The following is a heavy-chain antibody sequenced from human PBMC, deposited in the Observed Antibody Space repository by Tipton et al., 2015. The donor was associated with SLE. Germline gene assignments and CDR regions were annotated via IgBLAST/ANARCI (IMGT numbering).Heavy chain of an antibody. CDR3: ARGGGSYYDY. V-gene: IGHV4-4*07. D-gene: IGHD1-26*01. CDR2: IYSSGST. CDR1: GGSISGYY. Sequence: TLSLTCTVSGGSISGYYWSWIRQPAGKGLVWIGRIYSSGSTIYNPSLKSRLTLSLDTSKNQFSLRVRSVTAADTAVYYCARGGGSYYDYWGQGTLVTVSS. J-gene: IGHJ4*02.